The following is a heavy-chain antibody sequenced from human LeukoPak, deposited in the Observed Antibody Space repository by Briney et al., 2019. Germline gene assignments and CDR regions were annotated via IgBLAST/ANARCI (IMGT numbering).Heavy chain of an antibody. V-gene: IGHV3-21*01. J-gene: IGHJ4*02. CDR3: ARGGYYHILTGYDEDY. CDR2: ISGSSTYI. D-gene: IGHD3-9*01. CDR1: GFTFSSYS. Sequence: GGSLRLSCAASGFTFSSYSMNWVRQAPGKGLEWVSSISGSSTYIHYADSLKGRFTISRVNAKNSLYLQMNSLRAEDTAVYYCARGGYYHILTGYDEDYWGQGTLVTVSS.